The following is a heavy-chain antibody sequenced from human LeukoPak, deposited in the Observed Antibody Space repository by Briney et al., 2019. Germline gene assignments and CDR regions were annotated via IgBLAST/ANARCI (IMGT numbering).Heavy chain of an antibody. D-gene: IGHD3-10*01. CDR1: GYTFTSYG. CDR3: ARDRGDSGLLWVWHYYYYMDV. CDR2: ISAYNGNT. J-gene: IGHJ6*03. V-gene: IGHV1-18*01. Sequence: GASVKVSCKASGYTFTSYGISWVRQAPGQGLEWMGWISAYNGNTNYAQKLQGRVTMTTDTSTSTAYMELRSLRSEDTAVYYCARDRGDSGLLWVWHYYYYMDVWGKGTTVTVSS.